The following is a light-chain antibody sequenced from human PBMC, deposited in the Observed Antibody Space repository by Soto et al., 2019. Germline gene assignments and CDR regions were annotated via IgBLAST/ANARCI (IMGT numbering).Light chain of an antibody. V-gene: IGKV3-20*01. CDR3: QQFGSSPRT. CDR1: QSVSSTY. CDR2: GAS. J-gene: IGKJ1*01. Sequence: EVVLTQSPGTLSLSPGERATLSCRASQSVSSTYLAWYQQKPGQTPRLLFYGASTRATGIPDRFSGSGSGTEFTLTLSRLEPEDSAVYYCQQFGSSPRTFGQGTKVELK.